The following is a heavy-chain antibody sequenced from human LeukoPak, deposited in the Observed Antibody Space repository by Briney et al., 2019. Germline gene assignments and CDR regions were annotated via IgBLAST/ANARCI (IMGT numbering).Heavy chain of an antibody. CDR1: GFIFINFV. CDR3: VRDLSGSYSFDS. V-gene: IGHV3-64D*09. CDR2: ISRSGAVT. J-gene: IGHJ4*02. D-gene: IGHD1-26*01. Sequence: GGSLRLSCSASGFIFINFVVHWLRQAPGKGLEYVPFISRSGAVTSYADSVRGRFTISRDNSRDTVSLQMSSLRDEDTAVYYCVRDLSGSYSFDSWGQGTLVTVSS.